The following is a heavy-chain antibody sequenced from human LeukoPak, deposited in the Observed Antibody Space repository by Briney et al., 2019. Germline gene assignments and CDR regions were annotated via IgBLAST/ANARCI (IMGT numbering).Heavy chain of an antibody. Sequence: ASVKVSCKASGGTFSSYAISWVRQAPGQGLEWMGRIIPILGIANYAQKFQGRVTITADKSTSTAYMELSSLRSEDTAVYYCARGGDPNPYGSGSYYKAFDIWGQGTMVTVSS. CDR1: GGTFSSYA. D-gene: IGHD3-10*01. CDR3: ARGGDPNPYGSGSYYKAFDI. CDR2: IIPILGIA. J-gene: IGHJ3*02. V-gene: IGHV1-69*04.